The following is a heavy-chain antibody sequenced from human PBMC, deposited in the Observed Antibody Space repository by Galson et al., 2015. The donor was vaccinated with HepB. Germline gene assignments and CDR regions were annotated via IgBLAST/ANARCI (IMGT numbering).Heavy chain of an antibody. J-gene: IGHJ4*02. D-gene: IGHD6-19*01. CDR3: ARGSSDWYGIDY. V-gene: IGHV3-74*01. CDR1: GFTFSSYW. Sequence: SLRLSCAASGFTFSSYWIHWVRQVPGKGLVWVSRISSDGGHKNYADYVQGRFTISRDNAKNTLFLQMNSLSADDTAVYYCARGSSDWYGIDYWGQGILVTVSS. CDR2: ISSDGGHK.